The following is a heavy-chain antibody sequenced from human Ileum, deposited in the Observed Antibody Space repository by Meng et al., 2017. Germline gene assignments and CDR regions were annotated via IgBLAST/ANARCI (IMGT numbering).Heavy chain of an antibody. CDR2: IKQGGSDK. V-gene: IGHV3-7*01. D-gene: IGHD6-19*01. CDR1: GFTFSSYW. CDR3: ARGNLGGGWKGY. J-gene: IGHJ4*02. Sequence: GGSLRLSCAASGFTFSSYWMSWVRQAPGKGLEWVANIKQGGSDKYYVDSVKGRFTISRDNAKNSLYLQMSSLGAEDTAVYYCARGNLGGGWKGYWGQGTLVTVSS.